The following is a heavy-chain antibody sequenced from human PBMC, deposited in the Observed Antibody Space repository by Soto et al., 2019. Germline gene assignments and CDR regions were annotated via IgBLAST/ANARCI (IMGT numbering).Heavy chain of an antibody. CDR2: MYNTGST. J-gene: IGHJ6*02. V-gene: IGHV4-59*01. CDR1: GCSISGYY. Sequence: SETLSLTCTVSGCSISGYYWSWLRHAPGKGLEWIGYMYNTGSTVYNPSFKSRVTISVDTSKNQFSLKLNSVTAADTAVYYCARDLWGYCGTDCYPLDVWGQGTTVS. CDR3: ARDLWGYCGTDCYPLDV. D-gene: IGHD2-21*02.